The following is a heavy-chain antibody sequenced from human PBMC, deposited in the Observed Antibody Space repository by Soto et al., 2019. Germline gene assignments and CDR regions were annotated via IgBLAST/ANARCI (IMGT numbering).Heavy chain of an antibody. J-gene: IGHJ5*02. CDR1: GFRFSSYS. CDR2: ISSDGSSS. Sequence: QVKLVESGGGVVQSGGSRRLSCEASGFRFSSYSIHWVRQAPGKGLEWVAVISSDGSSSDFADSVKGRFAISRDNSRKNTVSLQMNNLRPDDPAVYYCAKPRSSLQWPPFDHWGHGTLVSVSS. CDR3: AKPRSSLQWPPFDH. V-gene: IGHV3-30*18. D-gene: IGHD6-19*01.